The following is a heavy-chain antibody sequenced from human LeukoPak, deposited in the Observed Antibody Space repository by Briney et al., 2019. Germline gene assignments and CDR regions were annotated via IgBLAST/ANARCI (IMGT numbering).Heavy chain of an antibody. CDR1: GFTFSSYE. Sequence: PGGSLRLSCAASGFTFSSYEMNWVRQAPGKGLEWVANIKQDGSEKYYVDSVKGRFTISRDNAKNSLYLQMNSLRAEDTAVYYCARGGVKVALDYWGQGTLVTVSS. CDR3: ARGGVKVALDY. J-gene: IGHJ4*02. CDR2: IKQDGSEK. V-gene: IGHV3-7*01. D-gene: IGHD5-12*01.